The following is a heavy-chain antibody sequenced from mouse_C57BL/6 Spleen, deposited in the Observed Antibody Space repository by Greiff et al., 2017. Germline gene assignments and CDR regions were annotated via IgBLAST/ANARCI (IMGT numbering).Heavy chain of an antibody. CDR1: GYTFTSYW. D-gene: IGHD1-1*01. CDR3: ARGGYYGGYYAMDY. Sequence: QVQLQQPGAELVKPGASVKLSCKASGYTFTSYWMHWVKQRPGQGLEWIGMIHPNSGSTNYNEKFKSKATLTVDKSSSTAYMQLSSLTSEDSAVYYWARGGYYGGYYAMDYWGQGTSVTVSS. V-gene: IGHV1-64*01. CDR2: IHPNSGST. J-gene: IGHJ4*01.